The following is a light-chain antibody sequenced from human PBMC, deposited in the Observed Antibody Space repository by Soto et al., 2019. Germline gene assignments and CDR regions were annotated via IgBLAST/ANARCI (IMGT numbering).Light chain of an antibody. Sequence: DIQMTQSPSSVSASVGDRVTITCRASQGISSWLAWYQQKPGKAPKLLIYAASSLQSGVPSRFSGSGSGTDFTLTISSLQXEDXXXXXXXQXXXXPLTFGGGTKVEIK. V-gene: IGKV1-12*01. J-gene: IGKJ4*01. CDR3: XQXXXXPLT. CDR1: QGISSW. CDR2: AAS.